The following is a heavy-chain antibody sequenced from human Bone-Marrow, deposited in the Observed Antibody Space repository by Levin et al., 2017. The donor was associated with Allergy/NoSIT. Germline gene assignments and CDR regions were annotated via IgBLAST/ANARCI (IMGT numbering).Heavy chain of an antibody. CDR2: ISHDESKK. V-gene: IGHV3-30*03. CDR1: GFSFSTHD. J-gene: IGHJ4*02. CDR3: ASWAGDMAPITTLGPPVFDV. Sequence: PGESLKISCAGSGFSFSTHDIHWFRQGPGKGLDWVAVISHDESKKYYADSVKGRFTISRDNSKNTLYLQMNSLRPDDTALYYCASWAGDMAPITTLGPPVFDVWGQGTLVTVAS. D-gene: IGHD5-24*01.